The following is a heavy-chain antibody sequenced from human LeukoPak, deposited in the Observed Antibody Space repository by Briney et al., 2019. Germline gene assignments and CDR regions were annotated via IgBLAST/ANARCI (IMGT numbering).Heavy chain of an antibody. Sequence: SETLPLTCTVSGGSISSYYWSWIRQPPGKGLEWIGYIYYSGSTNYNPSLKSRVTISVDTSKNQFSLKLSSVTAADTAVYYCAASGSYYTVDYWGQGTLVTVSS. V-gene: IGHV4-59*01. CDR1: GGSISSYY. CDR3: AASGSYYTVDY. CDR2: IYYSGST. D-gene: IGHD3-10*01. J-gene: IGHJ4*02.